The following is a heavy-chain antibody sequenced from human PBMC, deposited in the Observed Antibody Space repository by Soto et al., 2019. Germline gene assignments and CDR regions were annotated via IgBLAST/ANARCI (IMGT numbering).Heavy chain of an antibody. CDR3: AGARHRYGLGLWFEP. D-gene: IGHD3-16*01. J-gene: IGHJ5*02. V-gene: IGHV4-31*03. Sequence: QVQLQESGPGLVKPSQTLSLTCTVSGGSISSGDYYWSWIRQHPGKGLEWIGYIFYTGSTYYNPSLNSRVTISLDRVRNQFALKLTSVTAADAAVFYCAGARHRYGLGLWFEPRGPGSLVTVSS. CDR1: GGSISSGDYY. CDR2: IFYTGST.